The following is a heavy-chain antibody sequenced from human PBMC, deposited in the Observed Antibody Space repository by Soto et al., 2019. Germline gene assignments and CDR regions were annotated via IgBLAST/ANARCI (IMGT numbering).Heavy chain of an antibody. CDR1: GGSVSSGSYY. CDR3: ARWGAQWLVDAFDI. D-gene: IGHD6-19*01. Sequence: QVQLQESGPGLVKPSETLSLTCTVSGGSVSSGSYYWSWIRQPPGKGLEWIGYIYYSGSTNYNPSLKSRVTISVDTSKNQFFLKLSSVTAADTAVYYCARWGAQWLVDAFDIWGQGTMVTVSS. V-gene: IGHV4-61*01. J-gene: IGHJ3*02. CDR2: IYYSGST.